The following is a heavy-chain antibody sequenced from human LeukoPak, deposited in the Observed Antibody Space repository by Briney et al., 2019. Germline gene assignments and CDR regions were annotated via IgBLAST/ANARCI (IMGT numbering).Heavy chain of an antibody. Sequence: ASVKVSCKASGYTFTSYDINWVRQAPGQGLEWMGWISAYNANTNYAQKLQGRVTMTTDTSTSTAYMELRSLTSDDTAVYYCARASKEVAATQYFQHWGQGTLVTVSS. D-gene: IGHD6-19*01. CDR1: GYTFTSYD. CDR3: ARASKEVAATQYFQH. CDR2: ISAYNANT. J-gene: IGHJ1*01. V-gene: IGHV1-18*01.